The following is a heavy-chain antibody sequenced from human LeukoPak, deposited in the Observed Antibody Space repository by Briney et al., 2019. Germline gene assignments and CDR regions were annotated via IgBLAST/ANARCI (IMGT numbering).Heavy chain of an antibody. CDR1: GFTFSSYW. CDR3: ARVRTAVAQNWFDP. D-gene: IGHD6-19*01. Sequence: PGGSLRLSCAASGFTFSSYWMHWVRQAPGKGLVWVSRINSDGSSTSYADSVKGRFTISRDNAKNTLYLQMNSLRAEDTAVYYCARVRTAVAQNWFDPWGQGTLVTVSS. J-gene: IGHJ5*02. V-gene: IGHV3-74*01. CDR2: INSDGSST.